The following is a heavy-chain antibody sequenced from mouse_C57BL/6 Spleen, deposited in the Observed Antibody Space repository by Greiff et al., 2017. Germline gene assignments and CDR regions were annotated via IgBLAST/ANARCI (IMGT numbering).Heavy chain of an antibody. D-gene: IGHD3-1*01. CDR1: GFNIKDYY. CDR2: IDPEDGDT. J-gene: IGHJ4*01. Sequence: DVQLQESGAELVRPGASVKLSCTASGFNIKDYYMHWVKQRPEQGLEWIGRIDPEDGDTEYAPKFQGKATMTADTSSNPAYLQLSSLTSEDTAVYYCTTGYKGAMDYGGQGTSVTVSS. CDR3: TTGYKGAMDY. V-gene: IGHV14-1*01.